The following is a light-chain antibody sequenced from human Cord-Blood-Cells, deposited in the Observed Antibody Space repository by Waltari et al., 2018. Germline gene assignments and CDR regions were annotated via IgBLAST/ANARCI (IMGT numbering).Light chain of an antibody. V-gene: IGLV2-14*01. CDR2: DVS. CDR1: SRDVGGYNY. Sequence: QSALTQPASVSGSHGQSLTLPCPGTSRDVGGYNYVSWYQQHPGKAPKLMIYDVSNRPSGVSNRFSGSKSGNTASLTISGLQAEDEADYYCSSYTSSSTLVFGGGTKLTVL. CDR3: SSYTSSSTLV. J-gene: IGLJ3*02.